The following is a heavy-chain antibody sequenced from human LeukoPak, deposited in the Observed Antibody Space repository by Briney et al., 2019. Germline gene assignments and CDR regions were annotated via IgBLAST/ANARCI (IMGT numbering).Heavy chain of an antibody. CDR2: IYSGGST. V-gene: IGHV3-66*01. D-gene: IGHD2-21*02. CDR1: GFTVSSNY. J-gene: IGHJ4*02. CDR3: ASGAYCGGDCYFFDY. Sequence: AGGSLRLSCAASGFTVSSNYMSWVRQAPGKGLEWVSVIYSGGSTYYADSVKGRFTISGDNSKNTLYLQMNSLRAEDTAVYYCASGAYCGGDCYFFDYWGQGTLVTVS.